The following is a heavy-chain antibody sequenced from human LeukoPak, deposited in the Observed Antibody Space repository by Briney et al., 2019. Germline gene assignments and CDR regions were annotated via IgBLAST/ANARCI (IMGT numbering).Heavy chain of an antibody. Sequence: GGSLRLSCAASGFTVSSNEMSWVRQAPGKGLEWVSSISGGSTYYADSRKGRFTISRDNSKNTLHLQMNSLRAEDTAVYYCARAPPSGGDSSGSQKGGYWGQGTLVTVSS. J-gene: IGHJ4*02. CDR3: ARAPPSGGDSSGSQKGGY. CDR2: ISGGST. D-gene: IGHD3-22*01. V-gene: IGHV3-38-3*01. CDR1: GFTVSSNE.